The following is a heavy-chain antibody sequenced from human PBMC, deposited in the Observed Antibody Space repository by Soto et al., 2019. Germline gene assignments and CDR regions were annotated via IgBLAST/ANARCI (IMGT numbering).Heavy chain of an antibody. V-gene: IGHV4-59*01. CDR3: VRRGRLLEWFSMDV. Sequence: VQLQESRPGLVKTSETLSLTCTVSGGSICIYYYSWVRDPPEEGLEWIGYIYNSGSTKYNPSLESRVTISADTSKNQFSLKLTSVTSADTAVYYCVRRGRLLEWFSMDVWGRGTTVTVSS. J-gene: IGHJ6*03. CDR1: GGSICIYY. CDR2: IYNSGST. D-gene: IGHD3-3*01.